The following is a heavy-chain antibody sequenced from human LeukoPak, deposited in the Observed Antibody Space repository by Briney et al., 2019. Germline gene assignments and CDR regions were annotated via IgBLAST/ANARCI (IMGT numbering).Heavy chain of an antibody. CDR2: IYYSGTT. CDR3: ARAVQGYDFWSGYYCLFDY. D-gene: IGHD3-3*01. Sequence: SETLSLTCTVSSGSISISNYHWGWIRQPPGKGLEWIGSIYYSGTTYYNPSLKSRVTISVDTSKNQFSLKLSSATAADTAVYYCARAVQGYDFWSGYYCLFDYWGQGTLVTVSS. CDR1: SGSISISNYH. J-gene: IGHJ4*02. V-gene: IGHV4-39*07.